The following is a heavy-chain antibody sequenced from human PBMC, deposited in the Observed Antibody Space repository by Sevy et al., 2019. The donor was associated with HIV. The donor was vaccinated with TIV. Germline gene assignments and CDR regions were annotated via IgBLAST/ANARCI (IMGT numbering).Heavy chain of an antibody. CDR1: GVSVSSDTYY. Sequence: SETLSLPCAVSGVSVSSDTYYRSWIRQPPGKGLEWIGYVYHTGSTNYSPSFKSRVTISVDTSKNQFSLRLFSVAAADTAVYYCAREPYFFDKSGYYWDYWGQGALVTVSS. D-gene: IGHD3-22*01. CDR2: VYHTGST. J-gene: IGHJ4*02. CDR3: AREPYFFDKSGYYWDY. V-gene: IGHV4-61*01.